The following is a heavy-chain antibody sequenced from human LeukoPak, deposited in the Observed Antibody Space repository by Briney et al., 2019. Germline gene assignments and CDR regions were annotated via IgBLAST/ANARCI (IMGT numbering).Heavy chain of an antibody. CDR2: IRYDGSNK. Sequence: GGSLRLSCAASGFTFSSYAMHWVRQAPCKGLEWVAFIRYDGSNKYYADSVKGRFTISRDNSKNTLYLQMNSLRAEDTAVYYCAKGDTTYYYDSSGYYYWGQGTMVTVSS. CDR3: AKGDTTYYYDSSGYYY. CDR1: GFTFSSYA. D-gene: IGHD3-22*01. J-gene: IGHJ3*01. V-gene: IGHV3-30*02.